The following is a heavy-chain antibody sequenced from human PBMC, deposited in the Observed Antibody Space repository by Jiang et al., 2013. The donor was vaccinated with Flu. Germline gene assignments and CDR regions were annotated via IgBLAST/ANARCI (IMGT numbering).Heavy chain of an antibody. CDR3: GRELLVEATVPYYYGMDV. V-gene: IGHV3-30*04. D-gene: IGHD1-26*01. CDR2: ISYDGITT. Sequence: VQLVESGGGVVHPGRSLRLSCAASGVTFRGSALQWVRQAPGKGPEWVALISYDGITTYYADSVKGRFTISRDNPNKTLSLQMNSLRADDTAVYYCGRELLVEATVPYYYGMDVWGHGITVTVSS. CDR1: GVTFRGSA. J-gene: IGHJ6*02.